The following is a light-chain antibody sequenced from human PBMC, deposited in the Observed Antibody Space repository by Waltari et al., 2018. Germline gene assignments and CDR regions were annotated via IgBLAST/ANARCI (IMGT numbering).Light chain of an antibody. CDR1: QSITNRY. V-gene: IGKV3-20*01. CDR3: QQYGSSIMYT. Sequence: VLTQSPGTLSLSPGDRATLSCRASQSITNRYFAWYQQKPGQAPRRLIYGASSRAAGIPDRFSGSGPGTEFTLTISRLEAEDSAVYYCQQYGSSIMYTFGQGTKLEIK. J-gene: IGKJ2*01. CDR2: GAS.